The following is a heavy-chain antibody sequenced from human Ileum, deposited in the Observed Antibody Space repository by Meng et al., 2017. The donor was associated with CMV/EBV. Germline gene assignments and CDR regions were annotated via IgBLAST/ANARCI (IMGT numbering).Heavy chain of an antibody. CDR2: IHSGGST. J-gene: IGHJ4*02. D-gene: IGHD3-16*01. CDR3: ARRGDAEEFDY. Sequence: PGLGQPYETLSLPCPVSGDSIGTNSHDWSWTRQLPGKGLDYIGYIHSGGSTHYNTSLKSRFSISVERSKNQFSLKVTSVIAADTALYYCARRGDAEEFDYWGQGALVTVSS. V-gene: IGHV4-30-4*08. CDR1: GDSIGTNSHD.